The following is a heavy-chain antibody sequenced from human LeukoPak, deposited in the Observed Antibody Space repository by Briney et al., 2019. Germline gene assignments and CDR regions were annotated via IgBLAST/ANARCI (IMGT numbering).Heavy chain of an antibody. CDR1: GGSISSGYYY. Sequence: SETLSLTCTVSGGSISSGYYYWSWIRQHPGKGLEWIGYIDYSGSTYSNPSLKSLVTISLDTSKNHFSLNLSSVTAADTAVYYCARHGSGGRAFDLWGQGTMVTVSS. V-gene: IGHV4-30-4*08. CDR2: IDYSGST. J-gene: IGHJ3*01. D-gene: IGHD1-26*01. CDR3: ARHGSGGRAFDL.